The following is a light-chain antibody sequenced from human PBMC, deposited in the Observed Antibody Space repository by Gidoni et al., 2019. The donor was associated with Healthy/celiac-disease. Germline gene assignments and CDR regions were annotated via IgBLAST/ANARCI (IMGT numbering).Light chain of an antibody. CDR2: QDS. CDR3: QAWDSSTYVV. V-gene: IGLV3-1*01. CDR1: KLGDKY. Sequence: SYELTQPPSVSFSPGQTASITCSGDKLGDKYACWYQQKPGQSPVLVIYQDSKRPSGIPERFSGSNSGNTATLTISGTQAMDEADYYCQAWDSSTYVVFGGGTKLTVL. J-gene: IGLJ2*01.